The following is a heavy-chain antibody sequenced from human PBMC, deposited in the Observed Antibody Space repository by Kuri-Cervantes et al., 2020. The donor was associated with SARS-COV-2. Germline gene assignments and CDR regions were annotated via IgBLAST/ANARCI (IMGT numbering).Heavy chain of an antibody. J-gene: IGHJ6*02. D-gene: IGHD3-10*01. V-gene: IGHV3-30*03. Sequence: GESLKISCAASGFTFSSYGMHWVRQAPGKGLEWVAVISSDGSNKYYADSVKGRFTISRDNSKNTLYLQMNSLRAEDTAVYYCARGDYGSGSYGYYYGMDVWGQGTTVTVSS. CDR2: ISSDGSNK. CDR3: ARGDYGSGSYGYYYGMDV. CDR1: GFTFSSYG.